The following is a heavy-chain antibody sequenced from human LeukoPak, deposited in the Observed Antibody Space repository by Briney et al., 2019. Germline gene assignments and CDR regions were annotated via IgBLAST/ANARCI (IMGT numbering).Heavy chain of an antibody. D-gene: IGHD3-10*01. CDR2: IYYSGST. CDR3: AREGRTMVRVSGYYYYYMDV. Sequence: SETLSLTCTVSGGSISSYYWSWIRQPPGKGLEWIGYIYYSGSTNYNPSLKSRVTISVDTSKNQFSLKLSSVTAADTAVYYCAREGRTMVRVSGYYYYYMDVWGKGTTVTISS. V-gene: IGHV4-59*01. J-gene: IGHJ6*03. CDR1: GGSISSYY.